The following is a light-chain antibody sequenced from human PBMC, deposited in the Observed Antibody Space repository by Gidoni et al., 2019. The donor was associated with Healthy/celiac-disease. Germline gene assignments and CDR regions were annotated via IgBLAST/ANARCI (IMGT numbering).Light chain of an antibody. CDR1: QTIASY. Sequence: DIQMTQSPSSLSASVGDRVTITCRASQTIASYLNWYQQKPGEAPKLLIYATSNLQSGVPSRFSGSGSGTDCTLNISSLQPEDFATYYCQQGYSTPSDLTFGGGTKVDI. CDR3: QQGYSTPSDLT. V-gene: IGKV1-39*01. CDR2: ATS. J-gene: IGKJ4*01.